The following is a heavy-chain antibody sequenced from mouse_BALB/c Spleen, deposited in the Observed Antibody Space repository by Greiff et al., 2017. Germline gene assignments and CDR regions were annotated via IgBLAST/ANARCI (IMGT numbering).Heavy chain of an antibody. CDR1: GYAFSSYW. CDR2: IYPGDGDT. CDR3: ARLGSSSSYFDY. J-gene: IGHJ2*01. Sequence: QVQLQQSGAELVRPGSSVKISCKASGYAFSSYWMNWVKQRPGQGLEWIGQIYPGDGDTNYNEKFKGKATFTADTSSNTAYMQLSSLTSEDSAVYYCARLGSSSSYFDYWGQGTTLTVSS. V-gene: IGHV1-80*01. D-gene: IGHD1-1*01.